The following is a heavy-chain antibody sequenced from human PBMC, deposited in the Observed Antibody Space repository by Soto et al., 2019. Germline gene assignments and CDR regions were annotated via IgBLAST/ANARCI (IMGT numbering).Heavy chain of an antibody. V-gene: IGHV4-39*01. CDR1: GGSISSSSYY. CDR2: IYYSGST. CDR3: ARRSGSSWSYNQYYFDY. J-gene: IGHJ4*02. D-gene: IGHD6-6*01. Sequence: SETLSLTCTVSGGSISSSSYYWGWIRQPPGKGLEWIGSIYYSGSTYYNPSLKSRVTISVDTSKNQFSLKLSSVTAADTAVYYCARRSGSSWSYNQYYFDYWGQGTLVTVSS.